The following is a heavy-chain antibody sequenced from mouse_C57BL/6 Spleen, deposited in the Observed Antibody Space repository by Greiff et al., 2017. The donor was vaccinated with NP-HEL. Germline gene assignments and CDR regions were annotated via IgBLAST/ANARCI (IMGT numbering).Heavy chain of an antibody. CDR2: IYPGSGNT. CDR1: GYTFTDYY. J-gene: IGHJ4*01. D-gene: IGHD2-13*01. CDR3: ARSGDAGAMDY. Sequence: VQLQQSGAELVRPGASVKLSCKASGYTFTDYYINWVKQRPGQGLEWIARIYPGSGNTYYNEKFKGKATLTAEKSSSTAYMQLSSLTSEDSAVYCGARSGDAGAMDYWGQGTSVTVSS. V-gene: IGHV1-76*01.